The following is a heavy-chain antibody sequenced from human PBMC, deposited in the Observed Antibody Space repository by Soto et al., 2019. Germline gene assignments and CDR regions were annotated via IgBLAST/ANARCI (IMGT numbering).Heavy chain of an antibody. CDR3: ARGSKPGIAAAGTVSFDP. V-gene: IGHV1-18*01. J-gene: IGHJ5*02. CDR1: GYTFNSYG. D-gene: IGHD6-13*01. CDR2: ISAYNGNT. Sequence: QVQLVQSGAEVKKPGASVKVSCKASGYTFNSYGITWVRQAPGQGLEWMGWISAYNGNTNYAQKLQGRVTVTTDTAARPAYMELRSLRSADTAVSYCARGSKPGIAAAGTVSFDPWAQGTLVTVSS.